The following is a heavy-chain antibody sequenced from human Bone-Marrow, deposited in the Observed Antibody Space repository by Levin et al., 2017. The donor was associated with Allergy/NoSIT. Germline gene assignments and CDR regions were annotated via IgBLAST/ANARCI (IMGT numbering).Heavy chain of an antibody. J-gene: IGHJ4*02. Sequence: PSETLSLTCTVSGGSIRSSNHYWGWIRQPPGKGLEWIGNIYYSGTTFYNPSVKSRVTISIDTSSNQFSLKLSSVTAADTAVYYCARDEGVAASGTIDYWGQGTLVTVSS. CDR1: GGSIRSSNHY. CDR2: IYYSGTT. D-gene: IGHD6-13*01. CDR3: ARDEGVAASGTIDY. V-gene: IGHV4-39*01.